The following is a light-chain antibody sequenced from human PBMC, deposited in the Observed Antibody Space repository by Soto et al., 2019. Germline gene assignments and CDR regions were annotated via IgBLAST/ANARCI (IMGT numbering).Light chain of an antibody. Sequence: DIQMTQSPSSLSASVGDRVTITCRASQSVITYLNWYQQKPGIAPKILLYAASNLPSGVPSRFSGSGSGTEFTLTIDTLQPDDFATYYCQHSRNTPPTFGQGTTVEIK. V-gene: IGKV1-39*01. CDR2: AAS. J-gene: IGKJ2*01. CDR1: QSVITY. CDR3: QHSRNTPPT.